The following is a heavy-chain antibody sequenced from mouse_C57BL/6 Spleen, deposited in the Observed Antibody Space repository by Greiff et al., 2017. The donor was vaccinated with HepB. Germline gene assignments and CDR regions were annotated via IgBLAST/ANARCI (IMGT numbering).Heavy chain of an antibody. V-gene: IGHV1-55*01. D-gene: IGHD2-4*01. J-gene: IGHJ3*01. Sequence: QVQLQQPGAELVKPGASVKMSCKASGYTFTSYWITWVKQRPGQGLEWIGDIYPGSGSTNYNEKFKSKATLTVDTSSSTAYMQLSSLTSEDSAVYYCARRDGIYYEYGAWFAYWGQGTLVTVSA. CDR3: ARRDGIYYEYGAWFAY. CDR1: GYTFTSYW. CDR2: IYPGSGST.